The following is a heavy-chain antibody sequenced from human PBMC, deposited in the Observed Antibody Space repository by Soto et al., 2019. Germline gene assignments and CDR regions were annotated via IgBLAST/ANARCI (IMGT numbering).Heavy chain of an antibody. CDR1: GFTFSTYA. D-gene: IGHD5-12*01. J-gene: IGHJ4*02. Sequence: QVQLVESGGGAVQPGRSLRLSCAASGFTFSTYAMHWVRQAPGKGLEWVAVISRDGTNKYHADSVKGRFTISRDNSKNTMYLQMNSLRAEDTAMYYWARFVGYGGDDYYFDYWGQGTLVTVSS. CDR3: ARFVGYGGDDYYFDY. CDR2: ISRDGTNK. V-gene: IGHV3-30-3*01.